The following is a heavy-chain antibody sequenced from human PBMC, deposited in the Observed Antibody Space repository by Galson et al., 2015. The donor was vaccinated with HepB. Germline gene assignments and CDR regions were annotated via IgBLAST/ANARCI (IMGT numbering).Heavy chain of an antibody. D-gene: IGHD2-2*01. J-gene: IGHJ6*02. Sequence: SLRLSCAASGFTFSSYAMHWVRQAPGKGLEWVAVISYDGSNKYYADSVKGRFTISRDNSKNTLYLQMNSLRAEDTAVYYCARGRLLGHCSSTSCYEWGDYYYYGMDVWGQGTTVTVSS. V-gene: IGHV3-30-3*01. CDR2: ISYDGSNK. CDR1: GFTFSSYA. CDR3: ARGRLLGHCSSTSCYEWGDYYYYGMDV.